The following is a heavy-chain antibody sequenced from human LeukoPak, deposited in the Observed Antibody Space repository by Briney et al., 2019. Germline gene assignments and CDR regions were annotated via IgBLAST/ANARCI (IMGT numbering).Heavy chain of an antibody. Sequence: SETLSLTCTVSGVSISSSNSYWGWIRQPPGKGLEWIGSIYYSGSTYYNPSLKSRVTISVDTSKNQFSLKLSSVTAADTAVYYCARDSQWLDAFDIWGQGTMVTVSS. CDR3: ARDSQWLDAFDI. CDR2: IYYSGST. V-gene: IGHV4-39*07. D-gene: IGHD6-19*01. CDR1: GVSISSSNSY. J-gene: IGHJ3*02.